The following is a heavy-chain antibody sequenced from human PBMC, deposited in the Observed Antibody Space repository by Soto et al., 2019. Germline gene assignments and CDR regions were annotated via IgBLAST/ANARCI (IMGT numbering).Heavy chain of an antibody. Sequence: QVQLVQSGAEVKKPGASVKVSCKASGYTFTSYDINWVRQATGQGLEWMGWMNPNSGNTGYAQKFQGRVTMTRNTPVGTACRGLGSLRAEDTAVYYCARRGYSSSWYYYYYFGMDVWGQGTTVTVSS. D-gene: IGHD6-13*01. J-gene: IGHJ6*02. CDR2: MNPNSGNT. CDR3: ARRGYSSSWYYYYYFGMDV. V-gene: IGHV1-8*01. CDR1: GYTFTSYD.